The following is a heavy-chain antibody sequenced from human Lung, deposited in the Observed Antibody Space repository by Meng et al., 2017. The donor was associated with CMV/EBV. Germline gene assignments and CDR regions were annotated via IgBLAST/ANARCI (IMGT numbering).Heavy chain of an antibody. D-gene: IGHD2-21*02. CDR1: GYNIIELS. Sequence: ASVXVSCKVSGYNIIELSMQWVRQAPGKGLEWMGGFDPEDGETIFAQKFQGRVRLTEDTSTNTAYMELRSLTSADTAVYYCVTDDLYSGGDCSVGYWGQGVLVAVSS. CDR3: VTDDLYSGGDCSVGY. J-gene: IGHJ4*02. V-gene: IGHV1-24*01. CDR2: FDPEDGET.